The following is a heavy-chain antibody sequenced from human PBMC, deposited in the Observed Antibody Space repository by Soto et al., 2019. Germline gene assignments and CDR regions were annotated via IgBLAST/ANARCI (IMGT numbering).Heavy chain of an antibody. Sequence: TLSLTCSVSGDSISSENYYWSWIRQPPGRGLEWIGYIHYTGSTNYNPSLKRRVTMSVDTSKNQFSLKLTSVTAADTAVYYCAREGRYYYDSSGEFRNWFDPWGQGTRVTVSS. CDR3: AREGRYYYDSSGEFRNWFDP. CDR1: GDSISSENYY. V-gene: IGHV4-61*01. CDR2: IHYTGST. J-gene: IGHJ5*02. D-gene: IGHD3-22*01.